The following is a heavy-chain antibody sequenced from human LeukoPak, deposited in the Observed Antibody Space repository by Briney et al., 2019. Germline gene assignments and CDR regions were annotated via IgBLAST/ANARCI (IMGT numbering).Heavy chain of an antibody. J-gene: IGHJ5*02. D-gene: IGHD2-21*02. CDR1: GYSFINYY. Sequence: ASVKVSCKASGYSFINYYIHWVRQATGQGLEWMGWINPNSGGTNYAQKFQGRVTMTRDTSISTAYMELSRLRSDDAAVYYCARSQHIMVVTAILTRYNSFDPWDQGTLVTVSS. V-gene: IGHV1-2*02. CDR3: ARSQHIMVVTAILTRYNSFDP. CDR2: INPNSGGT.